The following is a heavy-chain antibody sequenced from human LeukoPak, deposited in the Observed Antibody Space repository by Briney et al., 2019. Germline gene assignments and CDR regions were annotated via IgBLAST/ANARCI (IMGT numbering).Heavy chain of an antibody. CDR3: ARHQDSGGWYNYYGMDV. J-gene: IGHJ6*02. Sequence: SETLSLTCTVSGGSISSSSYYWGWIRQPPGKGLEWIGSIYYSGSTYYNPSLKSRVTISVDTSKNQFSLKLSSVTAADTAVYHCARHQDSGGWYNYYGMDVWGQGTTVTVSS. D-gene: IGHD6-19*01. V-gene: IGHV4-39*01. CDR1: GGSISSSSYY. CDR2: IYYSGST.